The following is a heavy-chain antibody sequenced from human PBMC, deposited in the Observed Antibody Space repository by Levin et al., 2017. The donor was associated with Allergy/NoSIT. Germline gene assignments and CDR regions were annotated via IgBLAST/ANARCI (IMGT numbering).Heavy chain of an antibody. CDR3: ARGISIFADLDH. D-gene: IGHD3-3*01. CDR1: GYTFIGFY. J-gene: IGHJ4*02. Sequence: ASVKVSCKTSGYTFIGFYIHWVRQAPGQGLEWMGWINPKNGGTNYAQQFQGRVTMTRDTSISTAYMDLTSLRSDDAAVYFCARGISIFADLDHWGQGTLVTVSS. CDR2: INPKNGGT. V-gene: IGHV1-2*02.